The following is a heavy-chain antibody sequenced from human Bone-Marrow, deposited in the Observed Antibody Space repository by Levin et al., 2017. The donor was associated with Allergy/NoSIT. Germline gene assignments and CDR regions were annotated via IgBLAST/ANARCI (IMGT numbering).Heavy chain of an antibody. D-gene: IGHD1-14*01. CDR3: ARDLRTPGDFDS. V-gene: IGHV3-21*01. Sequence: GGSLRLSCAASGFTFSTYNMNWVRQAPGKGLEWVSSISTRSNYKYYADSVKGRFTISRDNAKSSLYLQMNSLTAEDTAVYYCARDLRTPGDFDSWGQGTLVTVSS. J-gene: IGHJ4*02. CDR2: ISTRSNYK. CDR1: GFTFSTYN.